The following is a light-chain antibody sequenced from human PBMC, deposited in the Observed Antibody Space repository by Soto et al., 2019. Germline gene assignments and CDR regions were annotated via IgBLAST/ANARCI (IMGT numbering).Light chain of an antibody. Sequence: EIVMTQSPATLSVSPGERATLSCRASQSIGSNLAWYQQKPGQAPRLVIYASSIRASDFPARFSGSGSGTEFTLTISGLQSDDFAVYFCQQYGSSQYTFGQGTKLEIK. CDR3: QQYGSSQYT. J-gene: IGKJ2*01. CDR1: QSIGSN. V-gene: IGKV3-15*01. CDR2: ASS.